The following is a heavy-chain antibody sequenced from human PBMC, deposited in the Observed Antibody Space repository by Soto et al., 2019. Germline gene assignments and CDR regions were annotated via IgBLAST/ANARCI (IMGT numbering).Heavy chain of an antibody. D-gene: IGHD5-18*01. J-gene: IGHJ4*02. CDR1: GGSFIGYY. V-gene: IGHV4-34*01. CDR2: INHSGST. Sequence: PSETLSLTCAVYGGSFIGYYWSWILQPPWKGLEWIGEINHSGSTNYNPSLKSRVTISVDTSKNQFSLKLSSVTAADTAVYYCARGVSLGYSYGYSLRAPRLDYWGQGTLVTVSS. CDR3: ARGVSLGYSYGYSLRAPRLDY.